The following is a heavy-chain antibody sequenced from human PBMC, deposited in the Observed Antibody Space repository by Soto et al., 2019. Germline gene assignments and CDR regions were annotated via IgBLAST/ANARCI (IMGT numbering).Heavy chain of an antibody. CDR1: GYTFTSYD. J-gene: IGHJ6*03. D-gene: IGHD2-2*01. Sequence: ATVKVSCKASGYTFTSYDINWVRQATGQGLEWMGWMNPNSGNTGYAQKFQGRVTMTRNTSISTAYMELSSLRSEDTAVYYCARVYCSSTSCYLLPMGYYYYYMDVWGKGTTVTVSS. CDR3: ARVYCSSTSCYLLPMGYYYYYMDV. CDR2: MNPNSGNT. V-gene: IGHV1-8*01.